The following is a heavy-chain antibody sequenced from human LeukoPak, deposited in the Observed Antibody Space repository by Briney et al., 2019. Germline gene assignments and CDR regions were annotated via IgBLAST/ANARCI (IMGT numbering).Heavy chain of an antibody. V-gene: IGHV6-1*01. CDR3: ARAALEMATTSPFDY. CDR1: GDSVSSNSAT. D-gene: IGHD5-24*01. Sequence: SQTLSLTCAISGDSVSSNSATWNWIRQSPSRGLEWLGRTYYRSKWYNDYAVSVKSRITINPDTSKNQFSLQLNSVTPEDTAVYYCARAALEMATTSPFDYWGQGALVTVSS. J-gene: IGHJ4*02. CDR2: TYYRSKWYN.